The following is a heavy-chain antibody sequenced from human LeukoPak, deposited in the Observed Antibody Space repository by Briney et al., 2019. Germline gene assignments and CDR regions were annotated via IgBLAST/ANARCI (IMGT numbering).Heavy chain of an antibody. CDR2: IYYSGST. D-gene: IGHD3-22*01. Sequence: PSETLSLTCTVSGGSISNSSSYWGWIRQPPGKGLEWIGSIYYSGSTYYNPSLKSRVTISVDTSKNQFSLRLSSVTAADTAVYYCARVTGYMIEDYFDYWGQGTLVTVSS. CDR1: GGSISNSSSY. V-gene: IGHV4-39*07. CDR3: ARVTGYMIEDYFDY. J-gene: IGHJ4*02.